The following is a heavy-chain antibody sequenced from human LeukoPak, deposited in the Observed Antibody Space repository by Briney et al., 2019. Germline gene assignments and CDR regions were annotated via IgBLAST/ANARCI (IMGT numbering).Heavy chain of an antibody. CDR3: ARLGSSGWYYYYYGMDV. J-gene: IGHJ6*02. V-gene: IGHV4-59*08. CDR1: GGSISSYY. D-gene: IGHD6-19*01. Sequence: PSETLSLTCTVSGGSISSYYWSWIRQPPGKGLEWIGYIYYSGGTNYNPSLKSRVTISVDTSKNQFSLKLSSVTAADTAVYYCARLGSSGWYYYYYGMDVWGQGTTVTVSS. CDR2: IYYSGGT.